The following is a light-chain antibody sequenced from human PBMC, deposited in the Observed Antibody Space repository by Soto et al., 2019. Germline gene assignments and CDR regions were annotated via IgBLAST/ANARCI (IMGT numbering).Light chain of an antibody. CDR2: DAS. CDR1: QSVSLS. CDR3: QQRTSWPPWT. J-gene: IGKJ1*01. V-gene: IGKV3-11*01. Sequence: EIVLTQSPATLSLSPGGRATLSCRASQSVSLSLAWYQQRPGQAPRLLIYDASKRVSGIPARFSGSGSGTDFTLTISSLEPEDFAVYYCQQRTSWPPWTFGQGTKVEIK.